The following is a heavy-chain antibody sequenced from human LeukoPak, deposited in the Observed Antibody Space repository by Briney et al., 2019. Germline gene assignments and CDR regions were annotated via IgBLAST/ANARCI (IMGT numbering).Heavy chain of an antibody. J-gene: IGHJ4*02. V-gene: IGHV3-7*03. CDR1: EFTFSSYW. D-gene: IGHD4-11*01. CDR3: ARGLLGAVTTFDY. Sequence: PGGSLRLSCVAPEFTFSSYWMSWVRQPPGSGLEWVATINHDGSEKYYGDSVKGRFTLSRDNAYNSLYLQMNSLRAEDTAVYYCARGLLGAVTTFDYWGQGTLVTVSS. CDR2: INHDGSEK.